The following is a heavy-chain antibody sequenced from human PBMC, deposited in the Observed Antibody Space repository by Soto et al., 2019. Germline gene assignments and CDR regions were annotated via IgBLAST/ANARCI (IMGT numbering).Heavy chain of an antibody. Sequence: QVQLVQSGTEVKKPGASVKVSCKTSEYSFGDYYLHWVRQAPEQGLEWMGWINLNDGGTNSTRKFQGRLTMTRDKSITTVSMELSRLRSDDTAVYFCVRDAPSHQSIFALWGPGTLVTVSS. CDR3: VRDAPSHQSIFAL. V-gene: IGHV1-2*02. CDR2: INLNDGGT. D-gene: IGHD3-3*01. CDR1: EYSFGDYY. J-gene: IGHJ4*02.